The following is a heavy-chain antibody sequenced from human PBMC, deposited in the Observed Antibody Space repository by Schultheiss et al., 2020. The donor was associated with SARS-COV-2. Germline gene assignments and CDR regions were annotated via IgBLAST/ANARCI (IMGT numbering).Heavy chain of an antibody. Sequence: GGSLRLSCAASGFTFSSYWMHWVRQAPGKGLVWVSRINSDGSSTSYADSVKGRFTISRDNAKNSLHLQMNSLRAEDTAVYYCARETVVPAVNYYGMDVWGQGTTVTVSS. CDR2: INSDGSST. D-gene: IGHD2-2*01. CDR1: GFTFSSYW. J-gene: IGHJ6*02. V-gene: IGHV3-74*01. CDR3: ARETVVPAVNYYGMDV.